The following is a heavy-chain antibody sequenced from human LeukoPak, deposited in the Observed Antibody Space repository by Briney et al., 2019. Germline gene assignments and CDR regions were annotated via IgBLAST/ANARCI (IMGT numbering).Heavy chain of an antibody. D-gene: IGHD3-22*01. CDR1: GYTVTGYY. CDR3: ARGSGLPDSNGFHYFDY. J-gene: IGHJ4*02. Sequence: ASVKVSCKSSGYTVTGYYIHWVRQAPGQGLEWMGWINPNNGATTYAQKFQDSVSMTRDTSVSTAYMELRWLRSVDSAVYFCARGSGLPDSNGFHYFDYWGQGTLVAVSS. CDR2: INPNNGAT. V-gene: IGHV1-2*02.